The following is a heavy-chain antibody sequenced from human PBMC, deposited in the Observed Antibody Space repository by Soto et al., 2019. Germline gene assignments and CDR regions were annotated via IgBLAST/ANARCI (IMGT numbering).Heavy chain of an antibody. V-gene: IGHV4-4*02. J-gene: IGHJ4*02. CDR1: GGSISSSNW. CDR2: MYHSGST. Sequence: QVQLQESGPGLVKPSGTLSLTCAVSGGSISSSNWWSWVRQPPGKGLEWIGEMYHSGSTNYNPSXHSRVTISVDKSKNQFSLKLSSVTAADTAVYYCARGVPLLWFGEPIPAYFDYWGQGTLV. CDR3: ARGVPLLWFGEPIPAYFDY. D-gene: IGHD3-10*01.